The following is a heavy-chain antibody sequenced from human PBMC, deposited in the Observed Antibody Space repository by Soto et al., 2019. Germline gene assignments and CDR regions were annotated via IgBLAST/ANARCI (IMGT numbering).Heavy chain of an antibody. V-gene: IGHV4-59*01. CDR3: ARDRRMGWFDP. CDR1: GGSISSYY. J-gene: IGHJ5*02. CDR2: IYYSGST. D-gene: IGHD3-16*01. Sequence: NPSETLSLTCTVSGGSISSYYWSWIRQPPGKGLEWIGHIYYSGSTNYNPSLKSRVTISVDTSKNQFSLKLSSVTAADTAVYYCARDRRMGWFDPWGQGTLVTVS.